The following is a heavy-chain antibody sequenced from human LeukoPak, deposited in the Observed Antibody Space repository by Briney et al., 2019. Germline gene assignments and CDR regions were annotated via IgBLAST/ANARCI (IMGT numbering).Heavy chain of an antibody. Sequence: XGSLRLSCAASGFTFSTYAMTWVRQGPGKGLEWVSTTSDNGANTYYTDSVRGRFTISRDNSKNTLYLQMNSLRAEDTAVYYCAKDQGFTMIVVVITGMDVWGQGTTVTVSS. D-gene: IGHD3-22*01. CDR2: TSDNGANT. V-gene: IGHV3-23*01. J-gene: IGHJ6*02. CDR1: GFTFSTYA. CDR3: AKDQGFTMIVVVITGMDV.